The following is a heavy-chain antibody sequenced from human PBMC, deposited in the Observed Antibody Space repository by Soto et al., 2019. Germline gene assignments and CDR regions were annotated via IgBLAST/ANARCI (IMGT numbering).Heavy chain of an antibody. V-gene: IGHV3-30*03. CDR1: GGTSNNYG. J-gene: IGHJ5*02. D-gene: IGHD5-18*01. CDR2: ISYDGTNK. CDR3: AIFIVIQPDAIFP. Sequence: SMRLSWAAVGGTSNNYGRRCVRQSPGKGLEWVAVISYDGTNKDYVDSVKGRFTISRDISKNTVYLQMNSLRPEDTAFYYCAIFIVIQPDAIFPWGEGTLVTVSS.